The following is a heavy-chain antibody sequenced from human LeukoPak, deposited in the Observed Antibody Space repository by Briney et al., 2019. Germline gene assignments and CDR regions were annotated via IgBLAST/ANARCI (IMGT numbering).Heavy chain of an antibody. Sequence: PSETLSLTCTVSGYSISSGYYWGWIRQPPGKGLEWIGCIYHSGSTYYNPSLKSRVTISVDTSKNQFSLKLSSVTAADTAVYYCATCLGAIVVVPAAMLVGWFDPWGQGTLVTVSS. J-gene: IGHJ5*02. V-gene: IGHV4-38-2*02. CDR2: IYHSGST. D-gene: IGHD2-2*01. CDR1: GYSISSGYY. CDR3: ATCLGAIVVVPAAMLVGWFDP.